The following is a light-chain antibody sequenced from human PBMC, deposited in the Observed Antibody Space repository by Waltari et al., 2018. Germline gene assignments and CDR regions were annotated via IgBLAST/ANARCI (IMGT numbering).Light chain of an antibody. CDR1: ATDIGGYDY. J-gene: IGLJ2*01. Sequence: QSALTQPASVFGSLGQSVTLSCTGTATDIGGYDYVSWYQQHSGKAPKLLSFAVSSRPSEISARFSASKSGNTASLTISGLQTEDEADYHCTSYTSKNTFIFGGGTRLTVL. CDR2: AVS. V-gene: IGLV2-14*03. CDR3: TSYTSKNTFI.